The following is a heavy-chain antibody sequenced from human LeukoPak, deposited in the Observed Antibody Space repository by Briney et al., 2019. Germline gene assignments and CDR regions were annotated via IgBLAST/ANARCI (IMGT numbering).Heavy chain of an antibody. Sequence: ASVKVSCKASGYTFTSYGISWVRQAPGQGLEWMGWISAYNGNTNYAQKLQGRVTMTTDTSTSTAYMELRSLRSDDKAVYYCARDLNTYYYDSSGGYGMDVWGQGTTVTVSS. CDR3: ARDLNTYYYDSSGGYGMDV. J-gene: IGHJ6*02. CDR1: GYTFTSYG. V-gene: IGHV1-18*01. CDR2: ISAYNGNT. D-gene: IGHD3-22*01.